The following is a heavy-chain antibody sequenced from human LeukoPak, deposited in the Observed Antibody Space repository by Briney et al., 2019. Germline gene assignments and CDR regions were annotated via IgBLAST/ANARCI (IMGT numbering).Heavy chain of an antibody. D-gene: IGHD3-16*02. Sequence: GGSLRLSCAASGFTFSDYYMSWIRQAPGKGLEWVSYISSSGSTIYYADSVKGRFTISRDNAKNSLYLQMNSPKAEDTAVYYCARFTFGGVIAFDYWGQGTLVTVSS. J-gene: IGHJ4*02. CDR2: ISSSGSTI. CDR1: GFTFSDYY. V-gene: IGHV3-11*01. CDR3: ARFTFGGVIAFDY.